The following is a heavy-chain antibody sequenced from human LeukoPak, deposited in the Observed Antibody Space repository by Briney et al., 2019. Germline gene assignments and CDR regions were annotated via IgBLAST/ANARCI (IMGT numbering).Heavy chain of an antibody. CDR3: ARGSVRYDLSGAFDI. D-gene: IGHD3-3*01. CDR1: GDTFNNYA. V-gene: IGHV1-69*05. Sequence: SVKVSCKASGDTFNNYAISWVRQAPGQGLEWMGGIIPIFGTANYAQKFQGRVTITTDESTSTAYMELSSLRSEDTAVYYCARGSVRYDLSGAFDIWGQGTMVAVSS. CDR2: IIPIFGTA. J-gene: IGHJ3*02.